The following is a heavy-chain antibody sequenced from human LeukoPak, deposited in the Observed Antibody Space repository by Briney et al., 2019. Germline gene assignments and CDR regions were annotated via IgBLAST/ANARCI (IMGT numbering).Heavy chain of an antibody. CDR3: ARGKYYYDSSGYSNWFDP. J-gene: IGHJ5*02. CDR1: GHTFTSYD. Sequence: ASVKVSCKASGHTFTSYDINWVRQATGRGLEWMGWMNPNSGNTGYAQKFQGRVTMTRNTSISTAYMELSSLRSEDTAVYYCARGKYYYDSSGYSNWFDPWGQGTLVTVSS. CDR2: MNPNSGNT. D-gene: IGHD3-22*01. V-gene: IGHV1-8*01.